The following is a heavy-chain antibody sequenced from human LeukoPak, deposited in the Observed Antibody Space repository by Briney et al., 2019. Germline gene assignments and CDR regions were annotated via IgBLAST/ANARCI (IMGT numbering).Heavy chain of an antibody. CDR1: GGSFSGYY. CDR2: INHSGST. Sequence: KPSETLSLTCAVYGGSFSGYYWSWIRQPPGKGLEWIGEINHSGSTNYNPSLKSRVTISVDTSKNQFSLKLSSVTAADTAVYYCARDVGATGYWGQGTLVTVSS. V-gene: IGHV4-34*01. D-gene: IGHD1-26*01. CDR3: ARDVGATGY. J-gene: IGHJ4*02.